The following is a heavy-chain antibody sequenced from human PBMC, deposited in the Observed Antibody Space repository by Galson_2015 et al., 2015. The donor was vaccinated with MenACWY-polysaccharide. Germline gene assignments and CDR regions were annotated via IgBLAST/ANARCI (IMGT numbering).Heavy chain of an antibody. V-gene: IGHV4-4*07. CDR3: ARRSLDNWYFDL. CDR2: IHATGRN. CDR1: HDSISSSY. D-gene: IGHD1-1*01. J-gene: IGHJ2*01. Sequence: SESLSLTCSVSHDSISSSYWRWIRQSADEVLEYIGRIHATGRNAYNPSFRSRAAMSVDLPRNKFSLRLASVTASDTAIYFCARRSLDNWYFDLWGRGTLVIVSS.